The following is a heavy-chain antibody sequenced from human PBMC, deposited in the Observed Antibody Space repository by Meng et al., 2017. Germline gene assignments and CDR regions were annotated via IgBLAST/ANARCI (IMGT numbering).Heavy chain of an antibody. Sequence: SGAGVEKPVASVKVSCEASGYTLSSDGFSWVRQAPGQGLEWLGWINTYNGKTDYAQKFQGRITMTTDTFTSTAYMELRNLRSDDTAVYYCATRGNPYLNCWGQGTLVTVSS. CDR3: ATRGNPYLNC. J-gene: IGHJ4*02. CDR1: GYTLSSDG. CDR2: INTYNGKT. V-gene: IGHV1-18*01.